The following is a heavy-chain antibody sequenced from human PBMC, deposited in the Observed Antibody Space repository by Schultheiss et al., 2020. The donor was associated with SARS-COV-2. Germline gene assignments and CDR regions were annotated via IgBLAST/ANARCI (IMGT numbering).Heavy chain of an antibody. V-gene: IGHV3-23*01. CDR1: GFTFSSYA. CDR2: ISGSGGST. J-gene: IGHJ3*02. CDR3: AKNRIVGATKPRIDAFDI. D-gene: IGHD1-26*01. Sequence: GGSLRLSCAASGFTFSSYAMSWVRQAPGKGLEWVSAISGSGGSTYYADSVKGRFTISRDNSKNTLYLQMNSLRAEDTAVYYCAKNRIVGATKPRIDAFDIWGQGTMVTVSS.